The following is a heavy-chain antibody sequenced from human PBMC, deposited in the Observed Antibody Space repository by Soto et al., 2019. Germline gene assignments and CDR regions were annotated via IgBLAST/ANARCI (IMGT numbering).Heavy chain of an antibody. D-gene: IGHD1-20*01. V-gene: IGHV3-33*01. CDR2: IWYDGSNK. J-gene: IGHJ3*02. CDR3: ARAPLKYNWKSEAAFDI. CDR1: GFTFSSYG. Sequence: GGSLRLSCAASGFTFSSYGMHWVRQAPGKGLEWVAVIWYDGSNKYYADSVKGRFTISRDNSKNTLYLQMNSLRAEDTAVYYCARAPLKYNWKSEAAFDIWGQGTMVTVSS.